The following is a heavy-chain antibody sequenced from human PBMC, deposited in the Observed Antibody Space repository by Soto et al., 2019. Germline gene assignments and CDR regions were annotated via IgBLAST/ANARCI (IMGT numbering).Heavy chain of an antibody. D-gene: IGHD5-18*01. CDR2: ISYDGSNK. CDR3: ARARIQLRLPHIPLN. V-gene: IGHV3-30-3*01. J-gene: IGHJ4*02. CDR1: GFTFSSYA. Sequence: QVQLVESGGGVVQPGRSLRLSCAASGFTFSSYAMHWVRQAPGKGLEWVAVISYDGSNKYYADSVKGRFTISRDNSKNTLYLQMNSLRAEDTAVYYCARARIQLRLPHIPLNWGQGTLVTVSS.